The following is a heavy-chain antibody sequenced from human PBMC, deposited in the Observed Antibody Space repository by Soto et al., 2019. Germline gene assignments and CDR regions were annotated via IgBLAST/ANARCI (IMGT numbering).Heavy chain of an antibody. CDR1: GFSLSTSGVG. D-gene: IGHD6-13*01. CDR3: AHRLAATGLFDY. CDR2: IYWDDDK. J-gene: IGHJ4*02. Sequence: GPTLVNATQTLRQTCTFSGFSLSTSGVGVGWIRQPPGKALEWLALIYWDDDKRYSPSLKSRLTITKDTSKNQVVLTMTNMDPVDTATYYCAHRLAATGLFDYWGQGTLVTVSS. V-gene: IGHV2-5*02.